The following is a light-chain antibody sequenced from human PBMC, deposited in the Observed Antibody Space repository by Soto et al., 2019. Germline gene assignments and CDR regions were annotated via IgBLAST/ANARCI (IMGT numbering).Light chain of an antibody. V-gene: IGLV1-40*01. Sequence: QSVLTQPPSVSGAPGQRVTISCTGSSSNIGAGYDVHWYQQLPGPAPKLLIYGNSNRPSGVPDRFSGSKSGTSASLAITGLQAEDGADYYSQSYDSSLSAVVFGGGTKLTVL. CDR1: SSNIGAGYD. CDR2: GNS. CDR3: QSYDSSLSAVV. J-gene: IGLJ2*01.